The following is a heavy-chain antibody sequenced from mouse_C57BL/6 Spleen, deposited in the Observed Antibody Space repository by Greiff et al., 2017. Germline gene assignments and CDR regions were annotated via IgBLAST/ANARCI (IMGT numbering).Heavy chain of an antibody. V-gene: IGHV5-9-1*02. CDR3: TRELGRPSGSYYFDY. D-gene: IGHD4-1*01. J-gene: IGHJ2*01. Sequence: EVQRVESGEGLVKPGGSLKLSCAASGFTFSSYAMSWVRQTPEKRLEWVAYISSGGDYIYYADTVKGRFTISRDNARNTLYLQMSSLKSEDTAMYYCTRELGRPSGSYYFDYWGQGTTLTVSS. CDR1: GFTFSSYA. CDR2: ISSGGDYI.